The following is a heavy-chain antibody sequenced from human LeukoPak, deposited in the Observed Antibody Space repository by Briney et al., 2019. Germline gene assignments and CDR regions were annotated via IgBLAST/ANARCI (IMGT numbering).Heavy chain of an antibody. J-gene: IGHJ4*02. D-gene: IGHD3-10*01. CDR2: ISSSGSTI. CDR1: GFTFSDYY. CDR3: AKVWFGELFPFDY. Sequence: GGSLRLSCAASGFTFSDYYMSWIRQAPGKGLEWVSYISSSGSTIYYADSVKGRFTISRDNAKNSLYLQMNSLRAEDTAVYYWAKVWFGELFPFDYWGQGTLVTVSS. V-gene: IGHV3-11*01.